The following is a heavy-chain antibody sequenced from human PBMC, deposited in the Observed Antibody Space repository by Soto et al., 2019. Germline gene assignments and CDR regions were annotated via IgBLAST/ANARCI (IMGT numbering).Heavy chain of an antibody. J-gene: IGHJ6*02. Sequence: GASVKVSCKASGCTFTGYYMHWVRQAPGQGLEWMGWINPNSGGTNYAQKFQGRVTMTRDTSISTAYMELSRLRSDDTAVYYCASELRFLEWLSNGMDVWGQGTTVTVSS. CDR1: GCTFTGYY. CDR2: INPNSGGT. V-gene: IGHV1-2*02. D-gene: IGHD3-3*01. CDR3: ASELRFLEWLSNGMDV.